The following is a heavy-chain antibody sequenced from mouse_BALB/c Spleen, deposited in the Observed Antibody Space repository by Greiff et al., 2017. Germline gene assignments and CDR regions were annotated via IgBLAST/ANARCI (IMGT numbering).Heavy chain of an antibody. V-gene: IGHV5-6-3*01. CDR2: INSNGGST. D-gene: IGHD4-1*01. J-gene: IGHJ4*01. CDR1: GFTFSSYG. CDR3: ARLTGYYYAMDD. Sequence: DVHLVESGGGLVQPGGSLKLSCAASGFTFSSYGMSWVRQTPDKRLELVATINSNGGSTYYPDSVKGRFTISRDNAKNTLYLQMSSLKSEDTAMYYCARLTGYYYAMDDWGQGTSVTVSS.